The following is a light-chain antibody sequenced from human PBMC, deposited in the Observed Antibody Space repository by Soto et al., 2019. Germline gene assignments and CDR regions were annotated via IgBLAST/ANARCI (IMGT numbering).Light chain of an antibody. J-gene: IGLJ1*01. CDR2: EGS. Sequence: QSALTQPASVSGSPGQSITISCTGTSNDVGSYNLVSWYQHHPGKAPKLMIFEGSKRPSGVSNRFSGSKSGNMASLTISGLQAEDEADFYCCSYAGSNYYVFGTGTKVTVL. V-gene: IGLV2-23*01. CDR3: CSYAGSNYYV. CDR1: SNDVGSYNL.